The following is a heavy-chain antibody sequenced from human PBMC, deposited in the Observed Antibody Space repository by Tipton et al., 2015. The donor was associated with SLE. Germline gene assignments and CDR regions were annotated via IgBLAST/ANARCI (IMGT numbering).Heavy chain of an antibody. D-gene: IGHD6-19*01. CDR1: GGSVSSGSYY. V-gene: IGHV4-61*01. CDR2: IYYSGST. J-gene: IGHJ2*01. Sequence: TLSPTCTVSGGSVSSGSYYWSWIRQPPGKGLEWIGYIYYSGSTNYNPSLKSRVTISVDTSKNQFSLKLSSVTAADTAVYYCARDRRIAVATYWYFDLWGRGTLVTVSS. CDR3: ARDRRIAVATYWYFDL.